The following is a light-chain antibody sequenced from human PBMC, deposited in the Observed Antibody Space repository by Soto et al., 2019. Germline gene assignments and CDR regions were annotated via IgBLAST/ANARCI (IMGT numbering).Light chain of an antibody. CDR1: QGISSY. J-gene: IGKJ1*01. CDR3: QQYYSYPPWT. V-gene: IGKV1-8*01. CDR2: AAS. Sequence: AIRMIQSPSSLSASTGDRVTITCRASQGISSYLAWYQQKPGKAPKLLIYAASTLQSGVPSRFSGSGSGTDFTLTISCLQSEDFATYYCQQYYSYPPWTFDQGTKVEIK.